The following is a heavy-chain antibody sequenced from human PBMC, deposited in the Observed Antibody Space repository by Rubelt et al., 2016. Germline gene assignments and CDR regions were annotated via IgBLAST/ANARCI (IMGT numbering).Heavy chain of an antibody. CDR3: ARVGSDGWGSYRSGDY. CDR1: GGSISSYY. CDR2: ISSSSSYA. J-gene: IGHJ4*02. D-gene: IGHD3-16*02. Sequence: QVQLQESGPGLVKPSETLSLTCTVSGGSISSYYWSWIRQPPGKGLEWVSYISSSSSYANYADSVKGRFTISRDKAKNSLYLQMNSMRAEETAVYYCARVGSDGWGSYRSGDYWGQGTLVTVSS. V-gene: IGHV3-11*05.